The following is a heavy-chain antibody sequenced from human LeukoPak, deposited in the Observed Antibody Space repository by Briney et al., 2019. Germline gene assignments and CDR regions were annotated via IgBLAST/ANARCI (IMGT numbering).Heavy chain of an antibody. Sequence: ASVKVSCKASGYTFTGYYMHWVRQAPGQGLEWMGWINPNSGGTNYAQKFQGRVTMTRDTSISTAYMELSRLRSDDTAVYYCARDLIALDFWSGHGPFDPWGQGTLVTVSS. D-gene: IGHD3-3*01. CDR2: INPNSGGT. CDR1: GYTFTGYY. V-gene: IGHV1-2*02. J-gene: IGHJ5*02. CDR3: ARDLIALDFWSGHGPFDP.